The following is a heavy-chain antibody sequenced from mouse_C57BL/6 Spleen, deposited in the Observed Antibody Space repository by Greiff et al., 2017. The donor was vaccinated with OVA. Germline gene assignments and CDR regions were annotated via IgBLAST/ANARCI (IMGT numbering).Heavy chain of an antibody. V-gene: IGHV5-17*01. CDR2: ISSGSSTS. Sequence: EVMLVESGGGLVKPGGSLKLSCAASGFTFSDYGMHWVRQAPEKGLEWVAYISSGSSTSYYADTVKGRFTISRDNAKNTLFLQMTSLRSEDTAMYYCARVGLGRGYFDYWGQGTTLTVSS. D-gene: IGHD3-3*01. J-gene: IGHJ2*01. CDR3: ARVGLGRGYFDY. CDR1: GFTFSDYG.